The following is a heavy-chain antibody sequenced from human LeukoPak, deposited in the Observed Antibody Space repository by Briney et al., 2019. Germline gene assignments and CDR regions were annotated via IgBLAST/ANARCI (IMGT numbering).Heavy chain of an antibody. CDR3: ARHERIDNWFDP. CDR1: GGSISSYY. V-gene: IGHV4-59*08. J-gene: IGHJ5*02. Sequence: SETLSLTCTVSGGSISSYYWSWIRQPPGKALEWIGYIYYSGSTNYNPSLKSRVTISVDTSKNQFSLKLTSVTAADTAMYYCARHERIDNWFDPWGQGTLVTVSS. CDR2: IYYSGST. D-gene: IGHD1-1*01.